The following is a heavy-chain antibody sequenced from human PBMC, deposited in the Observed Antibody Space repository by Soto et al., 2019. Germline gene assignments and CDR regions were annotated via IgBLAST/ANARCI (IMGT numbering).Heavy chain of an antibody. Sequence: EVQLLESGGGLVQPGGSLRLSCAASGFTFSSYAMSWVRQAPGRGLEWVSAISGSGGSTYYADSVKGRFTISRDNSKNTLYLQMNSLRAEDTAVYYCAKSNDFDWGFDYWGQGTLVTVSS. D-gene: IGHD3-9*01. J-gene: IGHJ4*02. CDR1: GFTFSSYA. CDR3: AKSNDFDWGFDY. V-gene: IGHV3-23*01. CDR2: ISGSGGST.